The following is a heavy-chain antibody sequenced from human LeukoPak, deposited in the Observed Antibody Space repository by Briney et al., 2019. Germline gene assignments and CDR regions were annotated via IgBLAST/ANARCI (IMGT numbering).Heavy chain of an antibody. V-gene: IGHV4-59*01. Sequence: PSETLSLTCTVSGGSISNYYWSWIRQPPGKGLEWIGYIYSSGSTNYNPSLKSRVTISVDTSKNQLSLRLSSVTAADAAVYYCARAHSSSWYMDYWGQGTLVTVS. CDR3: ARAHSSSWYMDY. D-gene: IGHD6-13*01. CDR2: IYSSGST. J-gene: IGHJ4*02. CDR1: GGSISNYY.